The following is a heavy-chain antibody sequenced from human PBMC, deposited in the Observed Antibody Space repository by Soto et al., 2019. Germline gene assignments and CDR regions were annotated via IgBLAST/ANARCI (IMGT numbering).Heavy chain of an antibody. V-gene: IGHV3-53*01. CDR3: ASAAVTAPDY. CDR2: IYSGGST. Sequence: EVQLVESGGGLIQPGGSLRLSCAASGFTVSSKYMTWVRQAPGKGLEWVSVIYSGGSTYYADSVKGRFTISRDNSKNTPYMKMHPPTAEDPAVYYCASAAVTAPDYWGQGTLITVSS. D-gene: IGHD2-21*02. J-gene: IGHJ4*02. CDR1: GFTVSSKY.